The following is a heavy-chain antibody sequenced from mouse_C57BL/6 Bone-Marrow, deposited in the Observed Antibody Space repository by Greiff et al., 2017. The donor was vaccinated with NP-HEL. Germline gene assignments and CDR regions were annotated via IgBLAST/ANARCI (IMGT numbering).Heavy chain of an antibody. CDR3: ARCYYGSLKWGFAY. D-gene: IGHD1-1*01. V-gene: IGHV1-81*01. J-gene: IGHJ3*01. CDR2: IYPRSGNT. Sequence: QVQLKQSGAELARPGASVKLSCKASGYTFTSYGISWVKQRTGQGLEWIGEIYPRSGNTYYNEKFKGKASLTADKSSSTAYMELRSLTSEDSAVYFCARCYYGSLKWGFAYWGQGTLVTVSA. CDR1: GYTFTSYG.